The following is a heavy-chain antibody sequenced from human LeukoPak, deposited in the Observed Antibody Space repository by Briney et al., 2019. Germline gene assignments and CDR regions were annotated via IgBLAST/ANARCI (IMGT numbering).Heavy chain of an antibody. CDR3: ARGYCTNGVCGWFDP. CDR1: GGTFSSYA. J-gene: IGHJ5*02. V-gene: IGHV1-69*01. Sequence: ASVKVSCKASGGTFSSYAISWVRQAPGQGLEWMGGIIPIFGTANYAQKFQGRVTITADESTSTAYMELSSLRSEDTAVYYCARGYCTNGVCGWFDPWGQGTLVTVSS. CDR2: IIPIFGTA. D-gene: IGHD2-8*01.